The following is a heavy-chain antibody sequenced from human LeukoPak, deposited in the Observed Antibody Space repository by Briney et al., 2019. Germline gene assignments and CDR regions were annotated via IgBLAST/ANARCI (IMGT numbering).Heavy chain of an antibody. J-gene: IGHJ4*02. D-gene: IGHD3-16*01. CDR3: GRSTDSGGVDY. CDR1: GGSISSNY. V-gene: IGHV4-59*01. Sequence: PSETLSLTCTVSGGSISSNYWSWIRQPPGKGLEWTGYTYYSGGTNYNPSLKSRVTISGDTSKNQFSLKVSPVSPADTAVYYCGRSTDSGGVDYWGQGTLVTVSS. CDR2: TYYSGGT.